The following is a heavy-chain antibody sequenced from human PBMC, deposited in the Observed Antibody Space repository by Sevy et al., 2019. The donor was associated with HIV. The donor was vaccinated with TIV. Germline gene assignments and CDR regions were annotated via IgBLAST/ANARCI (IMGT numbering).Heavy chain of an antibody. J-gene: IGHJ4*02. CDR2: ISWSSGNI. V-gene: IGHV3-9*01. Sequence: GGSLRLSCAASGFTFDDYTMNWVRHAPGKGLEWVSGISWSSGNIAYADSVEGRFTISRDNAKNSLYLQMNSLRVEDTALYYWVKDRSGSYSFDYWGQGTLVTVSS. CDR3: VKDRSGSYSFDY. D-gene: IGHD1-26*01. CDR1: GFTFDDYT.